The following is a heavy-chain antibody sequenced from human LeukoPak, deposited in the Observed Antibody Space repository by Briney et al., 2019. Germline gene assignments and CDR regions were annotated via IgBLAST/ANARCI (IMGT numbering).Heavy chain of an antibody. CDR1: RDSFTNYW. D-gene: IGHD3-10*01. Sequence: GESLKISCKGSRDSFTNYWIAWVRQMPGKGLEWMGIIYPGDSDTRYNPSFQGQVTISADKSISTAYLQWSSLKASDTAIYYCARRGSAPEWFDPWGQGTLVTVSS. CDR3: ARRGSAPEWFDP. CDR2: IYPGDSDT. V-gene: IGHV5-51*01. J-gene: IGHJ5*02.